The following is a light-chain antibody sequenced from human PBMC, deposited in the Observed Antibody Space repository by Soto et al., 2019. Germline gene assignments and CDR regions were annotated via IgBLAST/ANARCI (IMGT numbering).Light chain of an antibody. V-gene: IGKV3-11*01. CDR1: QSIDTN. J-gene: IGKJ1*01. Sequence: EIVLTQSPVTLSLSPGEGATLSCKASQSIDTNLGWYQQKPGQAPRLLIYDASLRATGIPARFTGSGSGTDFTLTISSLEPEDFVVYYCQQRGNWPRTWAFGQGTKVEVK. CDR3: QQRGNWPRTWA. CDR2: DAS.